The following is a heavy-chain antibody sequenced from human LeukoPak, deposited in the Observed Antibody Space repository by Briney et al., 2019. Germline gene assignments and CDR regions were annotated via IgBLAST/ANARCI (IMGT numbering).Heavy chain of an antibody. V-gene: IGHV4-31*03. CDR3: AKDYGDFYFDT. CDR1: GGSISSGDYY. CDR2: ITDSGST. D-gene: IGHD4-17*01. Sequence: SETLSLTCTVSGGSISSGDYYWSWIRQHPGKGLEWIGHITDSGSTYYNPSLKSRVTMSVDTSKNQFSLNLSSVTAADTAIFYCAKDYGDFYFDTWGRGTLVTVSS. J-gene: IGHJ4*02.